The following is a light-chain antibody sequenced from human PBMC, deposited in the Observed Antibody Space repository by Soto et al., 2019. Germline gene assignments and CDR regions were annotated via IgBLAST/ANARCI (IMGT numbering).Light chain of an antibody. CDR1: TSNIGAGYD. Sequence: QSVLTQPPSVSGAPGQRVTISCTGGTSNIGAGYDVHWYQQLPGTAPKLLIYGNSNRPSGVPDRFSGSKSGTSASLAITGLQDEDERDYYCQSNDSSLSGYVFGTGTNAPS. V-gene: IGLV1-40*01. CDR2: GNS. J-gene: IGLJ1*01. CDR3: QSNDSSLSGYV.